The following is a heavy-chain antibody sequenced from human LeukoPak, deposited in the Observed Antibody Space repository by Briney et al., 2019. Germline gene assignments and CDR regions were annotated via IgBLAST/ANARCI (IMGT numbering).Heavy chain of an antibody. J-gene: IGHJ4*02. Sequence: GGSLRLSCAASGFTFSDYYMSWIRQPPGKGLEWVSYISSSSSTIYYADSVKGRFTISRDNGKNSLFLQLNSLRVEDTAVYYCARGPRGYWDYWGQGTLVTVSS. V-gene: IGHV3-11*04. D-gene: IGHD2-2*03. CDR3: ARGPRGYWDY. CDR1: GFTFSDYY. CDR2: ISSSSSTI.